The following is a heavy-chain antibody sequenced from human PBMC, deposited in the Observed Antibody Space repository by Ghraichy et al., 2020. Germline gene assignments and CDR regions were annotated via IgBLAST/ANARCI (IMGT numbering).Heavy chain of an antibody. CDR2: IYYSGST. V-gene: IGHV4-39*01. CDR3: ARVYSSSQVAFDI. CDR1: GGSISSSSYY. D-gene: IGHD6-13*01. Sequence: SETLSLTCTVSGGSISSSSYYWGWIRQPPGKGLEWIGSIYYSGSTYYNPSLKSRVTISVDTSKNQFSLKLSSVTAADTAVYYCARVYSSSQVAFDIWGQGTMVTVSS. J-gene: IGHJ3*02.